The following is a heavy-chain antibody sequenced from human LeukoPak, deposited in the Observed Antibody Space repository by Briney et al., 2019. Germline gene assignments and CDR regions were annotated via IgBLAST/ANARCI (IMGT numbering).Heavy chain of an antibody. CDR2: INGSGCST. D-gene: IGHD6-19*01. V-gene: IGHV3-23*01. Sequence: GGSLRLSCAASGFTFSSYAMSWVRQAPGKGLEWVSAINGSGCSTYYADSVRGRFTISSDNSNTTLYLQINRLRDEDRAVYYCAGYSSGSTSEHFHHWGQGTLVTVSS. CDR3: AGYSSGSTSEHFHH. J-gene: IGHJ1*01. CDR1: GFTFSSYA.